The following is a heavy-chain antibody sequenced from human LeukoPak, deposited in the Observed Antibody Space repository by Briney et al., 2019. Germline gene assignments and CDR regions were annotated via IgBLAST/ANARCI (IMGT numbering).Heavy chain of an antibody. CDR1: GGTFSRYA. J-gene: IGHJ4*02. CDR2: IIPIFGTA. D-gene: IGHD3-9*01. V-gene: IGHV1-69*13. Sequence: EASVKVSCKASGGTFSRYAISWVRQAPGQGLEWMGGIIPIFGTANYAQKFQGRVTITADESTSTAYMELSSLRSEDTAVYYCARDRSRDILTGYYYFDYWGQGTLVTVSS. CDR3: ARDRSRDILTGYYYFDY.